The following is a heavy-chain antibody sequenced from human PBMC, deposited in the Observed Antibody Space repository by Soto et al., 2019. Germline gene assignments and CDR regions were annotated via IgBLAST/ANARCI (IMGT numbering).Heavy chain of an antibody. CDR3: AKDIGIVGATCFDY. CDR1: GFTFSSYA. CDR2: ISGSGGST. J-gene: IGHJ4*02. V-gene: IGHV3-23*01. Sequence: QSGGSLRFSCAASGFTFSSYAMSWVRQAPGKGLEWVSAISGSGGSTYYADSVKGRFTISRDNSKNTLYLQMNSLRAEDTAVYYCAKDIGIVGATCFDYWGQGTLVTVSS. D-gene: IGHD1-26*01.